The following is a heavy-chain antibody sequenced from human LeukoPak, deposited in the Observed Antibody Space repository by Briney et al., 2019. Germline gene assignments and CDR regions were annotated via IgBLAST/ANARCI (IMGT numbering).Heavy chain of an antibody. CDR3: ARRRTIGYFDY. CDR2: IYHSGST. Sequence: PSETLSLTCAVSGYSISSGYYWGWIRQPPGQGLEWIGSIYHSGSTYYNPSLKSRVTISVDTSKNQFSLKLSSATAADTAVYYCARRRTIGYFDYWGQGTLVTVPS. D-gene: IGHD1-1*01. V-gene: IGHV4-38-2*01. CDR1: GYSISSGYY. J-gene: IGHJ4*02.